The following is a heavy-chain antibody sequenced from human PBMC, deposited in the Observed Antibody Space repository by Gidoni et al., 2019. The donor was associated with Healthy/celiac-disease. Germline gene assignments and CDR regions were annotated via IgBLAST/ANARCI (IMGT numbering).Heavy chain of an antibody. Sequence: QVQLQESGPGLVKPSQTLSLTCTVSGGPISSGDYYWRWIRQPPGKGLEWIGYIYYSGSTYYNPSLKSRVTISVDTSKNQFSLKLSSVTAADTAVYYCARVPPPYSGYDWVDYWGQGTLVTVSS. J-gene: IGHJ4*02. D-gene: IGHD5-12*01. CDR3: ARVPPPYSGYDWVDY. V-gene: IGHV4-30-4*01. CDR1: GGPISSGDYY. CDR2: IYYSGST.